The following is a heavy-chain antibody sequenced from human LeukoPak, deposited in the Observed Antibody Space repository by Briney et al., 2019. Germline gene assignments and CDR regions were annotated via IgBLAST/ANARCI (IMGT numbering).Heavy chain of an antibody. J-gene: IGHJ6*03. V-gene: IGHV3-9*03. CDR1: GFTFDDYA. Sequence: GRSLRLSCAASGFTFDDYAMHWVRQAPGKVLEWVSGITWNSDNIEYADSVKGRFTISRDNAKNSLYLQMNSLRAEDMALYYCARDILRPGTKRSSYSSGWYYVLRYYYYMDVWGKGTTVTVSS. CDR2: ITWNSDNI. CDR3: ARDILRPGTKRSSYSSGWYYVLRYYYYMDV. D-gene: IGHD6-19*01.